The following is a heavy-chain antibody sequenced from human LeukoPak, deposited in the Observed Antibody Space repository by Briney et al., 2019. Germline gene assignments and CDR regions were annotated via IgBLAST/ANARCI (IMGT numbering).Heavy chain of an antibody. J-gene: IGHJ6*04. V-gene: IGHV3-23*01. D-gene: IGHD6-13*01. CDR1: GFTVSSNY. CDR2: ISGSGGST. Sequence: GGSLRLSCAASGFTVSSNYMSWVRQAPGKGLEWVSAISGSGGSTYYADSVKGRFTISRDNSKNTLYLQMNSLRAEDTAVYYCALRGYSSSWSLVDVWGKGTTVTISS. CDR3: ALRGYSSSWSLVDV.